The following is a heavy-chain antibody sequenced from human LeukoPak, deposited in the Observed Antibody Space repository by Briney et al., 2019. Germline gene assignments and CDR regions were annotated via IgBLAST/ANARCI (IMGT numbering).Heavy chain of an antibody. Sequence: GRSLRLSCAASGFTFSNYDMHWVRQAPGKGLEWVAVIWFDGSNKFYADSVKGRFTISRDNSQNTLYLQMNSLRAEDTAIYYCAKHYGSGTYYNYLDYWGQGTLVTVSS. CDR1: GFTFSNYD. V-gene: IGHV3-33*06. D-gene: IGHD3-10*01. J-gene: IGHJ4*02. CDR2: IWFDGSNK. CDR3: AKHYGSGTYYNYLDY.